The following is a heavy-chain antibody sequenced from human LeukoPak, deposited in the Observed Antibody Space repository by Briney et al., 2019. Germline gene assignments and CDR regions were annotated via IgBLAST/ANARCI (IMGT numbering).Heavy chain of an antibody. J-gene: IGHJ3*02. CDR1: GFTFSSYW. Sequence: PGGSLRLSCAASGFTFSSYWMNWVRQAPGKGLEWVANIKQDGSEKYYVDPVKGRFTISRDNAKNSLFLQMNSLRAEDTAVYYCARDGVGAFDIWGQGTMVTVSS. CDR3: ARDGVGAFDI. V-gene: IGHV3-7*04. D-gene: IGHD3-10*01. CDR2: IKQDGSEK.